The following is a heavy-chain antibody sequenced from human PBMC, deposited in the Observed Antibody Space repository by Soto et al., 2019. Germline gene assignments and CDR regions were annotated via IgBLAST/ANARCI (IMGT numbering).Heavy chain of an antibody. CDR2: IYWDDDK. D-gene: IGHD3-10*01. CDR1: GFSLSTSGVG. Sequence: QITLKESGPPLVKPTQTLTLTCTFSGFSLSTSGVGVGWIRQPPGKALEWLALIYWDDDKRYSPSLKSRLTITKNTSKYLVVLTMPNRDPVDTASYYCIRGVMSYFQHWGQGTLVTVSS. J-gene: IGHJ1*01. V-gene: IGHV2-5*02. CDR3: IRGVMSYFQH.